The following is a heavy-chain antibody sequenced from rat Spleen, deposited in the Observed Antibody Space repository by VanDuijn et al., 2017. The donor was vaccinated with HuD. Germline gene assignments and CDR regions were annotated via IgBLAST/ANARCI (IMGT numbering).Heavy chain of an antibody. V-gene: IGHV5-19*01. Sequence: EVQLVESGGGLVQPGRSLKLSCAASGFTFSNYGMNWIRQAPTKGLEWVASISPSGGSTYYRDSVKGRFTISRDNAKSTLYLQMDSLRSEDTATYYCATDRGYSSYRYWYFDFWGPGTMVTVSS. CDR2: ISPSGGST. CDR3: ATDRGYSSYRYWYFDF. J-gene: IGHJ1*01. CDR1: GFTFSNYG. D-gene: IGHD1-2*01.